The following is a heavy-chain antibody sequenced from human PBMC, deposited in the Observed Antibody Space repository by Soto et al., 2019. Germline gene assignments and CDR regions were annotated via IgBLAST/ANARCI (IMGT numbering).Heavy chain of an antibody. CDR2: IYSGDST. V-gene: IGHV3-53*01. Sequence: GGSLRLSCAASGFTVSSNYMSWVRQAPGKGLEWLSVIYSGDSTYYADSVKGRFTISRDNTKNTLYLQMNSLRAEDTAVYYCARGGHSGSYYAFDIWGQGTMVTGSS. CDR1: GFTVSSNY. D-gene: IGHD1-26*01. J-gene: IGHJ3*02. CDR3: ARGGHSGSYYAFDI.